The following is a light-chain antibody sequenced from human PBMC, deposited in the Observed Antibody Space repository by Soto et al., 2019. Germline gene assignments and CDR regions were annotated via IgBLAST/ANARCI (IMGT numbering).Light chain of an antibody. CDR3: QQYNSYLWT. Sequence: DIHLTQSPSFRSASVLDIVTISFLASQGISSYLAWYQQKPGKAPKLLIYDASSLESGVPSRFSGSGSGTEFTLTISSLQPDDFATYYCQQYNSYLWTFGQGTKVDIK. V-gene: IGKV1-9*01. J-gene: IGKJ1*01. CDR2: DAS. CDR1: QGISSY.